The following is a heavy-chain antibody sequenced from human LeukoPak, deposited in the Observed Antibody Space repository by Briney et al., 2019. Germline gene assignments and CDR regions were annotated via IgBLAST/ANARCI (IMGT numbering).Heavy chain of an antibody. D-gene: IGHD3-9*01. CDR1: GGSISSSSYY. J-gene: IGHJ6*02. V-gene: IGHV4-39*07. CDR3: ARDYDILTGSSYYYYGMDV. Sequence: PSETLSLTCTVSGGSISSSSYYWGWIRQPPGKGLEWIGSIYYSGSTYYNPSLKSRVTISVDTSKNQFSLKLSSVTAADTAVYYCARDYDILTGSSYYYYGMDVWGQGTTVTVSS. CDR2: IYYSGST.